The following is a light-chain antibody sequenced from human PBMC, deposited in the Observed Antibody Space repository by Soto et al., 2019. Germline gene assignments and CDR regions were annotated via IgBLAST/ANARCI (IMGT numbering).Light chain of an antibody. J-gene: IGLJ2*01. Sequence: QSALTQPASVSGSPGQSITISCTGTSSDVGGYNYVSWYHQHPGKAPKLMIYDVSNRPSGVSERFSGSKSGNTASLTISGLQAEDEADYYCSSYTSSSTLFGGGTKLTVL. V-gene: IGLV2-14*01. CDR1: SSDVGGYNY. CDR2: DVS. CDR3: SSYTSSSTL.